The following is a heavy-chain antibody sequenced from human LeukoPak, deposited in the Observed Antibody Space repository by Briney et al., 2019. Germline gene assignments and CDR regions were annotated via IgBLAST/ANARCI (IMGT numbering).Heavy chain of an antibody. CDR1: GGSISSSSYY. CDR2: IYYSGST. V-gene: IGHV4-39*07. J-gene: IGHJ5*02. Sequence: SETLSLTCTVSGGSISSSSYYWGWIRQPPGKGLEWIGSIYYSGSTYYNPSLKSRVTISVDTSKNQFSLKLSSVTAADTAVYYCARDQGYRWNNWFDPWGQGTLVTVSS. D-gene: IGHD6-13*01. CDR3: ARDQGYRWNNWFDP.